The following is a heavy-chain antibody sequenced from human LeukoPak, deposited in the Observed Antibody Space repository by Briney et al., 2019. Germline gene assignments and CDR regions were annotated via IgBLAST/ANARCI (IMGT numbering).Heavy chain of an antibody. V-gene: IGHV4-34*01. CDR2: INHSGST. CDR1: GGSFSGYY. J-gene: IGHJ4*02. D-gene: IGHD3-9*01. CDR3: ARRKYYDILTGYSFDY. Sequence: LETLSLTCAVYGGSFSGYYWSWIRQPPGKGLEWIGEINHSGSTNYNPSLKSRVTISVETSKNQFSLKLGSVTAADTAVYYCARRKYYDILTGYSFDYWGQGTLVTVSS.